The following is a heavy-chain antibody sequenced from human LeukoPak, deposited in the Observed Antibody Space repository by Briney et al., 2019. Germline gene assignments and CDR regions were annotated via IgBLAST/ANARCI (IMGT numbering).Heavy chain of an antibody. J-gene: IGHJ4*02. D-gene: IGHD3-10*01. V-gene: IGHV5-10-1*01. CDR3: ARQYYYGSGSPFDY. Sequence: GESLKISCKGSGCSFTSYWISWGRQMPGKGVGGMGRIDPSDSYTNYSPSFQGHVTISADKSISTAYLQWSSLKASDTAMYYCARQYYYGSGSPFDYWGQGTLVTVSS. CDR1: GCSFTSYW. CDR2: IDPSDSYT.